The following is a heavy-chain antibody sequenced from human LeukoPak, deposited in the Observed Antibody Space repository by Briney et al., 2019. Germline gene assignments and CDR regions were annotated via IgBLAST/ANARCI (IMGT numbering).Heavy chain of an antibody. CDR3: ARVPRGSYCGGDCYSRSEGGFDY. V-gene: IGHV1-18*04. CDR1: GYTFTSYG. Sequence: ASVKVSCKASGYTFTSYGISWVRQAPGQGLEWMGWISAYNGNTNYAQKLQGRVTMTTDTSTSTAYMELRSLRSDDTAVYYCARVPRGSYCGGDCYSRSEGGFDYWGQGTLVTVSS. D-gene: IGHD2-21*02. J-gene: IGHJ4*02. CDR2: ISAYNGNT.